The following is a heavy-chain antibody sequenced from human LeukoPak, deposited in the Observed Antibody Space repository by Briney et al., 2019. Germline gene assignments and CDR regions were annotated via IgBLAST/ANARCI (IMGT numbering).Heavy chain of an antibody. V-gene: IGHV4-59*01. Sequence: SETLSLTCTVSGGSISSYYWSWIRQPPGKGLEWIGYIYYSGSTNYNPSLKSRVTISVDTSKNQFSLKLSSVTAADTAVYYCARDVTAGYCSGGSCYVDYWGQGTLVTVSS. CDR3: ARDVTAGYCSGGSCYVDY. CDR1: GGSISSYY. D-gene: IGHD2-15*01. J-gene: IGHJ4*02. CDR2: IYYSGST.